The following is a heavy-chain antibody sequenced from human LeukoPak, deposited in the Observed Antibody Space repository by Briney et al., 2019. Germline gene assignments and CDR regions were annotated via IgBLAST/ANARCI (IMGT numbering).Heavy chain of an antibody. D-gene: IGHD6-13*01. CDR1: GASISSSH. Sequence: SETLSLTCTVSGASISSSHWSWIRQPPGKGLEWIGYFYSIGTTNYNPSLKSRVTISVDTSKNQFSLRLTSVTAADTAVYCAGGGPQQLILTWGQGALVTVS. CDR2: FYSIGTT. J-gene: IGHJ4*02. CDR3: AGGGPQQLILT. V-gene: IGHV4-4*09.